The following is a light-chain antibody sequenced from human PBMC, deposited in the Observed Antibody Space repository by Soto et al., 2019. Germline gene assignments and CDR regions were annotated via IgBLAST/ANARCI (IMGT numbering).Light chain of an antibody. V-gene: IGLV2-14*01. Sequence: QSVLIQPASVSGPPGQSITISCTGTSRDVGGSNYVSWYQHHPHRAPKLLIYEVNYRPSGVSSRFSGSKSGNTASLTISGLQAEDEAEYYCSSYTSSNTLEVFGVGTKVTVL. CDR1: SRDVGGSNY. CDR2: EVN. CDR3: SSYTSSNTLEV. J-gene: IGLJ1*01.